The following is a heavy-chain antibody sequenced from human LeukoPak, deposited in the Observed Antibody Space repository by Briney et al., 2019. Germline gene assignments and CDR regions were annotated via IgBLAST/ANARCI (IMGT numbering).Heavy chain of an antibody. V-gene: IGHV1-69*13. Sequence: SVKVSCKASGGTFSSYAISWVRQAPGQGLEWMGGIIPIFGTANYAQKFQGRVTITADESTSTAYMELSSLRSEDTAVYYCAREGDYYDSSGYEAFDYWGQGTLVTVSS. CDR3: AREGDYYDSSGYEAFDY. CDR1: GGTFSSYA. CDR2: IIPIFGTA. J-gene: IGHJ4*02. D-gene: IGHD3-22*01.